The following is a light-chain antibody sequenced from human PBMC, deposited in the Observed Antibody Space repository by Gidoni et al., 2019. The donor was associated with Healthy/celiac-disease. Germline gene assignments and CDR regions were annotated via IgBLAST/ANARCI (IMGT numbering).Light chain of an antibody. CDR1: SSAVGGYNY. CDR2: DVS. Sequence: QSALTQPASVSGSPGQSITISCTGTSSAVGGYNYVSWYQQHPGKAPKLMIYDVSNRPSGVSNRFSGSKSGNTASLTISGLQAEDEADYYCSSYTSGVFGTGTKVTVL. J-gene: IGLJ1*01. V-gene: IGLV2-14*01. CDR3: SSYTSGV.